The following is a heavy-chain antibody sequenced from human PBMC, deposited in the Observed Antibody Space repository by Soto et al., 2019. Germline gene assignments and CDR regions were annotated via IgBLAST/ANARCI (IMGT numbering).Heavy chain of an antibody. J-gene: IGHJ6*02. D-gene: IGHD6-13*01. CDR2: ISRSGGNT. V-gene: IGHV3-23*01. CDR3: AGDLVSSSWYARYGYYYGMAV. Sequence: GGSLRLSCAASGFTFSSYAMSWVRQAPGKGLEWVSGISRSGGNTYYADSVKGRFTISRDNAKNTLYLQMNSLRAEDTAVCYCAGDLVSSSWYARYGYYYGMAVWGQGTSVTVSS. CDR1: GFTFSSYA.